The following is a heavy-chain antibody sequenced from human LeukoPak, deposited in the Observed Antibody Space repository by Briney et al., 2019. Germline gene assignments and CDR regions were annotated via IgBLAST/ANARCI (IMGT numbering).Heavy chain of an antibody. J-gene: IGHJ5*02. V-gene: IGHV4-34*01. CDR3: ARTRIGRFDP. D-gene: IGHD3-22*01. CDR2: INHSGST. Sequence: SETLSLTCAVYGGSFSGYYWSWIRRPPGKGLEWIGEINHSGSTNYNPSLKSRVTIPVDTSKNQFSLKLSSVTAADTAVYYCARTRIGRFDPWGQGTLVTVSS. CDR1: GGSFSGYY.